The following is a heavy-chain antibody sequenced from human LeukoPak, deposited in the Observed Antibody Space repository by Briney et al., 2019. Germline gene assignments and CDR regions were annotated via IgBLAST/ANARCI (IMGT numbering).Heavy chain of an antibody. D-gene: IGHD4-17*01. CDR3: ARGYDYGGYVGHFDY. CDR2: ITTYNDST. V-gene: IGHV1-18*01. Sequence: SVKVSCTASGYTFTTYPISWVRQAPGQAREWLGWITTYNDSTNDAQNLQGRGTMTTDTSTSTAYMVLRGLRSDVTAVYYCARGYDYGGYVGHFDYWGQGTLVTVSS. J-gene: IGHJ4*02. CDR1: GYTFTTYP.